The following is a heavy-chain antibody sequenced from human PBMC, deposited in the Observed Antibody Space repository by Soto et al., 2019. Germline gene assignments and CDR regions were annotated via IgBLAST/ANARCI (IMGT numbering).Heavy chain of an antibody. J-gene: IGHJ6*02. D-gene: IGHD1-26*01. CDR2: IIPIFGTA. V-gene: IGHV1-69*01. Sequence: QVQLVQSGAEVKKPGSSVKVSCKASGGTFSSYAIGWVRQAPGQGLEWMGGIIPIFGTANYAQKFQGRVTITADESTSTAYMELSSLRSEDTAVYYCAIIVGARRSYYYYGMDVWGQGTTVTVSS. CDR1: GGTFSSYA. CDR3: AIIVGARRSYYYYGMDV.